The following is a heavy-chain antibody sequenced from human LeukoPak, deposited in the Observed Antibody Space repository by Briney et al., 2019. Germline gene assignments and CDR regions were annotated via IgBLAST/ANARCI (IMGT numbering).Heavy chain of an antibody. CDR3: AREQVGQPMDH. CDR2: ICSNDTPI. CDR1: GFTFSGYQ. D-gene: IGHD3/OR15-3a*01. Sequence: PGGSLRLSCAASGFTFSGYQFSWVRQAPGKGLEWVAYICSNDTPIYYADPIKGRFTISRDNAKSSLYLQLNSLRAEDTAVYYCAREQVGQPMDHWGQGTLVIVSS. J-gene: IGHJ4*02. V-gene: IGHV3-48*03.